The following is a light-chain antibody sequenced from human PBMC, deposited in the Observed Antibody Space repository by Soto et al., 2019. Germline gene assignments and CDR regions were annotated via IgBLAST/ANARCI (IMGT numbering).Light chain of an antibody. CDR1: SSDVGGYNY. Sequence: QSVLTQPASVSGSPGQSITISCTGTSSDVGGYNYVSWYQQHPGKAPKLMIYEVSNWPSGVSHRFSGSKSGNTASLTISGLQAEDEADYYCCSHTSSSPYVFGTGTKLTVL. V-gene: IGLV2-14*01. J-gene: IGLJ1*01. CDR3: CSHTSSSPYV. CDR2: EVS.